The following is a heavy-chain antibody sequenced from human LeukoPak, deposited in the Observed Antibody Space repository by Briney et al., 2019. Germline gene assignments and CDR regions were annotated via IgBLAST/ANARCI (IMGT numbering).Heavy chain of an antibody. D-gene: IGHD3-3*01. V-gene: IGHV3-43*02. J-gene: IGHJ5*02. CDR1: GFTFDDYA. CDR3: AKDMGFWSGSIDP. CDR2: ISGDGGST. Sequence: GGSLRLSXAASGFTFDDYAMHWVGQAPGKGLEWVSLISGDGGSTYYADSVKGRFTISRDNSKNSLYLQMNSLRTEDTALYYCAKDMGFWSGSIDPWGQGTLVTVSS.